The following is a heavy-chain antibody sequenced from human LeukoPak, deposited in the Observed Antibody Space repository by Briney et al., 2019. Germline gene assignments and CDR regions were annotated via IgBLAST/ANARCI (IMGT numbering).Heavy chain of an antibody. V-gene: IGHV4-31*03. CDR1: GGSISSGVYY. Sequence: SETLSLTCTVSGGSISSGVYYWSWIRQHPGKGLEWIGYIYYSGSTYYNPSLKSRVTISVDTSKNQFSLKLSSVTAADTAVYYCARDHPYYYYMDVWGKGTTVTVSS. CDR2: IYYSGST. CDR3: ARDHPYYYYMDV. J-gene: IGHJ6*03.